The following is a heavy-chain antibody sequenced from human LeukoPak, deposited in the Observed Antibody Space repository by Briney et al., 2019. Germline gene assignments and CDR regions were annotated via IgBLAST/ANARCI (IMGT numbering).Heavy chain of an antibody. CDR2: IYHSGST. D-gene: IGHD4-17*01. Sequence: SETLSLTCAVYGGSFSGYYWSWIRQPPGKGLEWIGEIYHSGSTNYNPSLKSRVTISVDKSKNQFSLKLSSVTAADTAVYYCARDLSGARDFDYWGQGTLVTVSS. V-gene: IGHV4-34*01. CDR1: GGSFSGYY. CDR3: ARDLSGARDFDY. J-gene: IGHJ4*02.